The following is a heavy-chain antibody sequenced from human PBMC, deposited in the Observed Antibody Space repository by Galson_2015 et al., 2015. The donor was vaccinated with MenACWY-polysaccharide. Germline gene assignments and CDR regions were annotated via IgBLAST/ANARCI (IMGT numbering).Heavy chain of an antibody. Sequence: SLRLSCAAAGVTFSSYAISWVRQAPGKGLEWVGRMSGIGGSAYYGEYVKGRFTISRDNSKNTLYLQMNSLRAEDTAIYYCARLSGYTYRSPYYSDYWGQGTLVTVSS. CDR2: MSGIGGSA. CDR3: ARLSGYTYRSPYYSDY. D-gene: IGHD5-12*01. V-gene: IGHV3-23*01. J-gene: IGHJ4*02. CDR1: GVTFSSYA.